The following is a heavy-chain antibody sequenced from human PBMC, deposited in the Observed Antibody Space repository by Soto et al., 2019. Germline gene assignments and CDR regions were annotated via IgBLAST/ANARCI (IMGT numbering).Heavy chain of an antibody. V-gene: IGHV3-30*18. D-gene: IGHD5-18*01. CDR3: AKGNTAMTYFDY. CDR1: GFTFSRYG. J-gene: IGHJ4*02. Sequence: QVQLVESGGGVVQPGRSLRLSCAASGFTFSRYGMPWVRQDPGQGLEWVAVISYDRSNKYYAESVKGRFTITRDNSKNTMYLQINRLSAEDTAVYYWAKGNTAMTYFDYWGQGTLVTVSS. CDR2: ISYDRSNK.